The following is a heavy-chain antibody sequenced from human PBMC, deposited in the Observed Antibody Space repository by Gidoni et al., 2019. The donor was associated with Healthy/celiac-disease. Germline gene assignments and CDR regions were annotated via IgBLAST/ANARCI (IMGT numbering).Heavy chain of an antibody. CDR2: IIPILGIA. CDR1: GGTFSSYT. V-gene: IGHV1-69*02. Sequence: QVQLVQSGAEVKKPGSSVKVSCKASGGTFSSYTISWVRQAPGQGLEWMGRIIPILGIANYAQKFQGRVTITADKSTSTAYMELSSLRSEDTAVYYCARVDGYCSGGSCTWGQGTLVTVSS. CDR3: ARVDGYCSGGSCT. J-gene: IGHJ4*02. D-gene: IGHD2-15*01.